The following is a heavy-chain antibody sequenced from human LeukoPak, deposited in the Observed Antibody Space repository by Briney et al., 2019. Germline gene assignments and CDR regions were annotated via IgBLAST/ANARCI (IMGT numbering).Heavy chain of an antibody. V-gene: IGHV1-69*05. Sequence: GASVKVSCKASGGTFSSYAISWVRQAPGQGLEWMGRIIPIFGTAHYAQKFQGRVTITTDESTSTAYMELSSLRSEDTAVYYCARRGDSSGYYYIGSAFDIWGQGTMVTVSS. CDR2: IIPIFGTA. D-gene: IGHD3-22*01. CDR3: ARRGDSSGYYYIGSAFDI. CDR1: GGTFSSYA. J-gene: IGHJ3*02.